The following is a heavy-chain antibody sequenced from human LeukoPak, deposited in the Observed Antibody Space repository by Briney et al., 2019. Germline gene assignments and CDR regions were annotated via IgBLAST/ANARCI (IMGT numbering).Heavy chain of an antibody. J-gene: IGHJ6*02. CDR3: ARVRAHGSPFMYQLSKSDGHGSYYYYGMDV. CDR1: GGTFSSYA. Sequence: GASVKVSCKASGGTFSSYAISWVRQAPGQGLEWMGGIIPIFGTANYAQKFQGRVTITADESTSTAYMELSSLRSEDTAVYYCARVRAHGSPFMYQLSKSDGHGSYYYYGMDVWGQGTTVTVSS. V-gene: IGHV1-69*13. D-gene: IGHD2-2*01. CDR2: IIPIFGTA.